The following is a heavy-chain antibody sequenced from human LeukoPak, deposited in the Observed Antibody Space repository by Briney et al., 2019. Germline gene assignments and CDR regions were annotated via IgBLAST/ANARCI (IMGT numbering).Heavy chain of an antibody. CDR3: AARYYDFWSGYYTDGYYYYMDV. J-gene: IGHJ6*03. D-gene: IGHD3-3*01. CDR2: ISGSGGST. CDR1: GFTFSSYA. Sequence: PGGSLRLSCAASGFTFSSYAMHWVRQAPGKGLEWVSAISGSGGSTYYADSVKGRFTISRDNSKNTLYLQMNSLRAEDTGVYYCAARYYDFWSGYYTDGYYYYMDVWGKGTTVTVSS. V-gene: IGHV3-23*01.